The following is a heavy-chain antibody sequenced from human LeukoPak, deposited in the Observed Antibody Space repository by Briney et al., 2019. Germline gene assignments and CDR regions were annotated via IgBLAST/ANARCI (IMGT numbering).Heavy chain of an antibody. CDR1: GFTFSSYA. J-gene: IGHJ3*02. D-gene: IGHD6-6*01. CDR3: AKGGYSSSSAYAFDI. V-gene: IGHV3-23*01. Sequence: GGSLRLSCAASGFTFSSYAMSWVRQAPGKGLEWVSGISGSGGSTYYADSVKGRFTISRDNSKNTLYLQMNSLRAEDTAVYYCAKGGYSSSSAYAFDIWGQGTMVTVSS. CDR2: ISGSGGST.